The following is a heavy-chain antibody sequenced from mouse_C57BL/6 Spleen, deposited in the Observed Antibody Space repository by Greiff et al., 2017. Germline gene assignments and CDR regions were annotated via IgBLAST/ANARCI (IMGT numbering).Heavy chain of an antibody. CDR1: GYTFTSYW. V-gene: IGHV1-61*01. D-gene: IGHD6-5*01. CDR3: ARSGPMAMDY. J-gene: IGHJ4*01. CDR2: IYPSDSET. Sequence: QVQLQQPGAELVRPGSSVQLSCKASGYTFTSYWMDWVKQRPGQGLEWIGNIYPSDSETHYNQKFKDKATLTVDKSSSTAYMQLSSLTSEDPAVDYCARSGPMAMDYWGQGTSVTVSS.